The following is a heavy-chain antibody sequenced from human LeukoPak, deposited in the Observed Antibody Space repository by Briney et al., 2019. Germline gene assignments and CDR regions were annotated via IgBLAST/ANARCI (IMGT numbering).Heavy chain of an antibody. V-gene: IGHV4-39*01. D-gene: IGHD3-10*01. CDR2: IYYSGST. CDR1: GGSISGSNYY. CDR3: ASPGGGAFDI. Sequence: SETLSLTCTVSGGSISGSNYYWGWIRQPPGRGLEWIGSIYYSGSTHYNSSLKSRVTISVDTSKNQFSLRLSSVTAADTAVYYCASPGGGAFDIWGQGTMVTVSS. J-gene: IGHJ3*02.